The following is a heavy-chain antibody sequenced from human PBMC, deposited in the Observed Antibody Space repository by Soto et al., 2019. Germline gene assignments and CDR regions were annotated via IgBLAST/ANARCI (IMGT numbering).Heavy chain of an antibody. J-gene: IGHJ4*02. V-gene: IGHV2-5*02. D-gene: IGHD6-6*01. CDR1: GFSLSTSGVG. CDR3: AHRRIWEYSSSSVAFGY. CDR2: IYWDDDK. Sequence: SGPTLVKPTQTLTLTCTFSGFSLSTSGVGVGWIRQPPGKALEWLALIYWDDDKRYSPSLKSRLTITKDTSKNQVVLTMTNMDPVDTATYYCAHRRIWEYSSSSVAFGYWGQGTLVTVSS.